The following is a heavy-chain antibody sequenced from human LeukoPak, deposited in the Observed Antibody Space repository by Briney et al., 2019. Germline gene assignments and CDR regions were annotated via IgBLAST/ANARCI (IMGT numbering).Heavy chain of an antibody. CDR1: GFTVSSNS. CDR2: IYSGGNT. V-gene: IGHV3-53*01. D-gene: IGHD4-17*01. J-gene: IGHJ4*02. Sequence: GGSLRLSCTVSGFTVSSNSMSWVRQAPGRGLEWVSFIYSGGNTHYSDSVKGRFTISRDNSKNTLYLQMNSLRADDTAVYYCARRAGEYSHPYDYWGQGTLVTVSS. CDR3: ARRAGEYSHPYDY.